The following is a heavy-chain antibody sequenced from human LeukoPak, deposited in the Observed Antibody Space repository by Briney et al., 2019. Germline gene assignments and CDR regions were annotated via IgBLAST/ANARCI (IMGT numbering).Heavy chain of an antibody. D-gene: IGHD2-15*01. V-gene: IGHV1-8*01. J-gene: IGHJ4*02. CDR3: ARGYCSGGSCYVGDHFDY. CDR1: GYTFTSYD. Sequence: GASVKVSCKASGYTFTSYDINWVRQATGQGLEWMGWMNPNSGNTGYAQKFQGRVTMTRNTSISTAYMELSSPRSEDTAVYYCARGYCSGGSCYVGDHFDYWGQGTLVTVSS. CDR2: MNPNSGNT.